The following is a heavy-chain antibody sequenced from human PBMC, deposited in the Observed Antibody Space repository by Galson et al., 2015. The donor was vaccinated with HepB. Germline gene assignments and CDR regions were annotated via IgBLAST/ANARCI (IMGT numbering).Heavy chain of an antibody. CDR1: GFNFSFYW. V-gene: IGHV3-7*03. J-gene: IGHJ4*02. D-gene: IGHD1-26*01. Sequence: SLRLSCAASGFNFSFYWMSWVRQAPGKGLEWVANIKQDGSEQFCVDSMKGRFTISRDNAKKSMYLQLSSLRAEDTAFYYCVRESYYNYFDSWGQGALVTVSS. CDR3: VRESYYNYFDS. CDR2: IKQDGSEQ.